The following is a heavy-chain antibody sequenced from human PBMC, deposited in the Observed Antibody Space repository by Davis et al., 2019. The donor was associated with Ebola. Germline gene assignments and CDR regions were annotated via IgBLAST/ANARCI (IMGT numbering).Heavy chain of an antibody. J-gene: IGHJ3*02. CDR2: IYPGDSDT. V-gene: IGHV5-51*01. D-gene: IGHD3/OR15-3a*01. CDR3: ARRLLGTGYYFDAFDI. CDR1: GYSFTSYW. Sequence: GESLKISCKGSGYSFTSYWIGWVRQMPGKGLEWMGIIYPGDSDTRYSPSFQGQVTISADKSISTAYLQWSSLKASDTAMYYCARRLLGTGYYFDAFDIWGQGTMVTVSS.